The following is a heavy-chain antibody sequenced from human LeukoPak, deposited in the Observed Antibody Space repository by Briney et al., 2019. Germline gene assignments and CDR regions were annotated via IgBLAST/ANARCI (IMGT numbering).Heavy chain of an antibody. CDR2: FDPEDGET. V-gene: IGHV1-24*01. J-gene: IGHJ4*02. CDR3: ARVWGLTGPFDY. CDR1: GYTLTELS. Sequence: ASVKVSCKVSGYTLTELSMHWVRQAPRKGLEWMGGFDPEDGETIYAQKFQGRVTITTDESTSTAYMELSSLRSEDTAVYYCARVWGLTGPFDYWGQGTLVTVSS. D-gene: IGHD7-27*01.